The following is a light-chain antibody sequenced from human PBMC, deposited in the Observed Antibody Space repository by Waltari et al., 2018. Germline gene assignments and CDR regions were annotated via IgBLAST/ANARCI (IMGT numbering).Light chain of an antibody. CDR1: QDIRSY. CDR3: QQSYSTPQT. Sequence: AIRMTQSPSSLSASTGDKIIITCRASQDIRSYLGWYQQKPGKAPKLLVYAATSLQTVVPSRFSASGSGTDFSLTISNLQSEDFATYYCQQSYSTPQTFGQGTKVEIK. V-gene: IGKV1-8*01. J-gene: IGKJ1*01. CDR2: AAT.